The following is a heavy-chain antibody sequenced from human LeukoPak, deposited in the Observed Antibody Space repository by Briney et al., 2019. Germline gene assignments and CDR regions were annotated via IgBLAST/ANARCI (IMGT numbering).Heavy chain of an antibody. D-gene: IGHD6-19*01. CDR1: GYTFTGYY. Sequence: ASVKVSCKPSGYTFTGYYLHWLRQAPGQGLEWMGWMNTNTGATMYAQKFQDRVTLTRDTSISTGYLELTSLRSGDTALYYCARDRVGSGWPRPYYFEFWGQGTLVTVSS. J-gene: IGHJ4*02. CDR2: MNTNTGAT. V-gene: IGHV1-2*02. CDR3: ARDRVGSGWPRPYYFEF.